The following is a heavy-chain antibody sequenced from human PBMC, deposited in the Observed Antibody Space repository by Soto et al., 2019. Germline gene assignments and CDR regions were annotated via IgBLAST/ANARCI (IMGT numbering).Heavy chain of an antibody. CDR3: TRVLGYTFEPGKSRYYAMDV. D-gene: IGHD5-18*01. V-gene: IGHV1-69*01. J-gene: IGHJ6*02. Sequence: QVQLVQSGAEVKKPGSSVTVSCKTSGGTFSKDAINWVRQAPGQGLEWMGLLIPVFGSPIYAQKFQGRSRMTAEESTSTAFMDLSSTRYEDTAVYYCTRVLGYTFEPGKSRYYAMDVWGQGTTVSVSS. CDR2: LIPVFGSP. CDR1: GGTFSKDA.